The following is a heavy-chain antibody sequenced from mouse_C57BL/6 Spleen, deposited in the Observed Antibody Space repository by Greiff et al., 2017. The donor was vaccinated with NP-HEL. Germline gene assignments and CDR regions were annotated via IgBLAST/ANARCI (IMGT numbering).Heavy chain of an antibody. CDR1: GFSLTSYG. V-gene: IGHV2-3*01. D-gene: IGHD2-2*01. J-gene: IGHJ4*01. CDR3: ARVKGAYYAMDY. CDR2: IWGDGST. Sequence: QVQLKESGPGLVAPSQSLSITCTVSGFSLTSYGVSWVRQPPGKGLEWLGLIWGDGSTNYHSGLIARRSRSKDNYKSQVFLKLNSLQTDDTATYYCARVKGAYYAMDYWGQGTSVTVSS.